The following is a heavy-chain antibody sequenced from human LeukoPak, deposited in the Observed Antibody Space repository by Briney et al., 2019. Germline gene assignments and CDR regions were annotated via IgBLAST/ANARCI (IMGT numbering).Heavy chain of an antibody. Sequence: ASVKVSCKASGYTFTSYYMHWVRQAPGQGLEWMGIINPSGGSTSYAQKFQGRVTMTRDTSTSTAYMELSSLRSEDTAVYYCARSNHCSSTSCYFPDAFDIWGQGTMVTVSS. CDR1: GYTFTSYY. J-gene: IGHJ3*02. CDR2: INPSGGST. D-gene: IGHD2-2*01. V-gene: IGHV1-46*03. CDR3: ARSNHCSSTSCYFPDAFDI.